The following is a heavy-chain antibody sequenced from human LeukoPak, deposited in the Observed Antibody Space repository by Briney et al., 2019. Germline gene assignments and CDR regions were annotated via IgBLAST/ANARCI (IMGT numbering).Heavy chain of an antibody. D-gene: IGHD5-12*01. CDR3: ARVGYSGWNLEY. Sequence: QPGGSLRLSCAASGFTFRSYWMSWVRQAPGKGLEWVANINQDGSVKYYVDSVKGRFTISRDNAKNSVYVQMNSLRDEDTAVYYCARVGYSGWNLEYWGQGTLVTVSS. CDR1: GFTFRSYW. CDR2: INQDGSVK. J-gene: IGHJ4*02. V-gene: IGHV3-7*01.